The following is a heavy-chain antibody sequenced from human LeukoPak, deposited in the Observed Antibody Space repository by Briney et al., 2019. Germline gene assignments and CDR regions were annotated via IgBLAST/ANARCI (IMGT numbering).Heavy chain of an antibody. CDR1: GFTFSSYA. D-gene: IGHD6-13*01. J-gene: IGHJ5*02. Sequence: RGSLRLSCAASGFTFSSYAMSWVRQAPGKGLEWVSAISGSGGSTYYADSVKGRFTISRDNSKNTLYLQMNSLRAEDTAVYYCAKDGGRTAAGRGWFDPWGQGTLVTVSS. V-gene: IGHV3-23*01. CDR3: AKDGGRTAAGRGWFDP. CDR2: ISGSGGST.